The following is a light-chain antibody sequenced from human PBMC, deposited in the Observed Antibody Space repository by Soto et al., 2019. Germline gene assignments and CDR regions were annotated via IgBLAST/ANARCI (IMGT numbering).Light chain of an antibody. CDR1: SGYSHYV. CDR3: QTWGPGIRV. J-gene: IGLJ2*01. Sequence: QSVLTQSPSASASLGASVKLTCTLSSGYSHYVIAWHQQLPEKGPRFLMKINRDGSLNKEDGIPDRFSGSISGADRYLTISNLQSEDEATYYCQTWGPGIRVFGGGTKVTVL. V-gene: IGLV4-69*01. CDR2: INRDGSL.